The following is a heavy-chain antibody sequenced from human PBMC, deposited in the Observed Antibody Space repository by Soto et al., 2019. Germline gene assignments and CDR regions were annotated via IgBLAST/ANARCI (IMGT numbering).Heavy chain of an antibody. J-gene: IGHJ4*02. CDR1: GFKFSNYA. CDR3: AKDRRAGGNSAFYFDF. CDR2: ISATGGGT. Sequence: GGSLRLSCAASGFKFSNYAMSWVRQAPGKGLEWVSPISATGGGTYYADSVKGRFTISRDNSHNTLYLQVHSLTAEDTAVYYCAKDRRAGGNSAFYFDFWGQGAQVTVSS. D-gene: IGHD3-16*01. V-gene: IGHV3-23*01.